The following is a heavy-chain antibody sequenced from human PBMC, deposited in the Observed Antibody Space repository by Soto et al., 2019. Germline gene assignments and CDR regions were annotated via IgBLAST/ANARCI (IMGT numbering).Heavy chain of an antibody. V-gene: IGHV4-31*03. CDR2: IYYSGST. CDR3: ARLVAAARHSSTHVLMDY. D-gene: IGHD6-6*01. J-gene: IGHJ4*02. Sequence: SETLSLTCTVSGGSISSGGYYWSWIRQHPGKGLEWIGYIYYSGSTYYNPSLKSRVTISVDTSKNQFSLKLSSVTAADTAVYYCARLVAAARHSSTHVLMDYWGQGTLVTVSS. CDR1: GGSISSGGYY.